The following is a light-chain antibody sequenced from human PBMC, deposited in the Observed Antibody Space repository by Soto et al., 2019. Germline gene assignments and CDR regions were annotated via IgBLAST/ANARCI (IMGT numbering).Light chain of an antibody. CDR3: QQSYSSPLT. J-gene: IGKJ4*01. CDR1: QSISTY. Sequence: DIQMTQSPSSLSASVGDRVTITCRASQSISTYLNWYQQKPGKAPKLLIYAASFLQSGVPSRFSGSGSGTDLTITISSLQPEDFESYYCQQSYSSPLTFGGGTKVDIK. V-gene: IGKV1-39*01. CDR2: AAS.